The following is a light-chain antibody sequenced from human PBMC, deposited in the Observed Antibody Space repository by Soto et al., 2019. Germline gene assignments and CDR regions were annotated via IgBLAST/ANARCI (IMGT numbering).Light chain of an antibody. CDR1: SSNIGSKS. CDR2: INN. CDR3: AAWDDSRNGVV. J-gene: IGLJ2*01. Sequence: QSVLTQPPSASGTPGQRVTISCSGSSSNIGSKSVNWYQQLPGTAPKLLIYINNHRPSGVPDRFSGSKSGTSASLAISGLQSEDEADYYCAAWDDSRNGVVFGGGTKLTVL. V-gene: IGLV1-44*01.